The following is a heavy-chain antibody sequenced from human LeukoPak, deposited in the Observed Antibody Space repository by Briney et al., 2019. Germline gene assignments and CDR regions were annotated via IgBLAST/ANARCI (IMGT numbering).Heavy chain of an antibody. V-gene: IGHV1-2*04. Sequence: ASVKVSCKASGYTFTGYYMHWVRQAPGQGLEWMGWINPNSGGTNYAQKFQGWVTMTRDTSISTAYMELSRLRSDDTAVYYCARGGVLLWFGELRSPFDYWGQGTLVTVSS. J-gene: IGHJ4*02. D-gene: IGHD3-10*01. CDR2: INPNSGGT. CDR1: GYTFTGYY. CDR3: ARGGVLLWFGELRSPFDY.